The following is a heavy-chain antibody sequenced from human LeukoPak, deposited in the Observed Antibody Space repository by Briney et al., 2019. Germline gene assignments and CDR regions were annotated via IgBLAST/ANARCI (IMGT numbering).Heavy chain of an antibody. V-gene: IGHV3-23*01. J-gene: IGHJ6*02. CDR1: GFTFGTYA. Sequence: PGGSLRLSCAASGFTFGTYAMSWVRQAPGKGLEWVSLISGSGGSTYYADSVKGRFTISRDNSKNTLYLQMNSLRAEDTAVYYCAKLNDNYYYYGMDVWGQGTTVTVSS. D-gene: IGHD1-1*01. CDR3: AKLNDNYYYYGMDV. CDR2: ISGSGGST.